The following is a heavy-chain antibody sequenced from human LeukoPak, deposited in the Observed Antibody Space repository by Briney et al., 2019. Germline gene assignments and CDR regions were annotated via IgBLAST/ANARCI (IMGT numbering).Heavy chain of an antibody. CDR1: GASINSGNYY. Sequence: PSETLSLTCTVSGASINSGNYYWTWIRQPAGKGLEWIGRIYTGGSTNYNPSLKSRVTISLDTSKNQFSLKLSSVTAADTAVYYCARVGIVLVTGSNWVDPWGQGTLVTVSS. D-gene: IGHD3-22*01. CDR3: ARVGIVLVTGSNWVDP. V-gene: IGHV4-61*02. J-gene: IGHJ5*02. CDR2: IYTGGST.